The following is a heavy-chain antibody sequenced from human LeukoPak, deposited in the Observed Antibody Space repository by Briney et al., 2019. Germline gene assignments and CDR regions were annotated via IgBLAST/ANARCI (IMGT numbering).Heavy chain of an antibody. CDR1: GFTFSSYA. CDR3: AKDYYRWGALWPVDY. D-gene: IGHD3-16*02. J-gene: IGHJ4*02. CDR2: IGGSGGST. Sequence: GGSLRLSCAASGFTFSSYAMSWVRQAPGKGLEWVSAIGGSGGSTYYADSVKGRFTISRDNSKNTLYLQMNSLRAEDTAVYYCAKDYYRWGALWPVDYWGQGTLVTVSS. V-gene: IGHV3-23*01.